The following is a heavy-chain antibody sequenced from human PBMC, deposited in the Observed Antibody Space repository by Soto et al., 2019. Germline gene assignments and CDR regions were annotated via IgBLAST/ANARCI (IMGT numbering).Heavy chain of an antibody. CDR3: ARDRGAAAGTRPFDY. J-gene: IGHJ4*02. CDR1: GGSISSSNW. CDR2: IYHSGST. D-gene: IGHD6-13*01. V-gene: IGHV4-4*02. Sequence: QVQLQESGPGLVKPSGTLSLTCAVSGGSISSSNWWSWVRQPPGKGLEWIGEIYHSGSTNYNPSLKSRVTISVDKSKNQFSLQLSSVTAADTAVYYCARDRGAAAGTRPFDYWGQGTLVTVSS.